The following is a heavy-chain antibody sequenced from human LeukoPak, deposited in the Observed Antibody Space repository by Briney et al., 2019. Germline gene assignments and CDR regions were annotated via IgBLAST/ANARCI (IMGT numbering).Heavy chain of an antibody. V-gene: IGHV4-34*01. Sequence: KASETLSLTCAVYGGSFSGYYWSWIRQPPGRGLEWIGEINHSGSTNYNPSLKSRVTISVDTSKNQFSLKLSSVTAADTAVYYCASPPIGYWGQGTLVTVSS. J-gene: IGHJ4*02. CDR1: GGSFSGYY. CDR2: INHSGST. D-gene: IGHD3-16*02. CDR3: ASPPIGY.